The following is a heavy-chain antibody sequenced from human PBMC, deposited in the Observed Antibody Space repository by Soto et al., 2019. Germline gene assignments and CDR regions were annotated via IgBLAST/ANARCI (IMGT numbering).Heavy chain of an antibody. Sequence: EVQLVESGGDLVQPGRSLRLSCAASGFTFDDYAMHWVRQAPGKGLEWVSGISWNSGNKGYADSVKGRFTISRDNAKNVLYLEMNSLRAEDTALYYCAKEAGLVRFFDWLSNGLDVWGQGTAFTVS. J-gene: IGHJ6*02. V-gene: IGHV3-9*01. CDR1: GFTFDDYA. CDR3: AKEAGLVRFFDWLSNGLDV. D-gene: IGHD3-9*01. CDR2: ISWNSGNK.